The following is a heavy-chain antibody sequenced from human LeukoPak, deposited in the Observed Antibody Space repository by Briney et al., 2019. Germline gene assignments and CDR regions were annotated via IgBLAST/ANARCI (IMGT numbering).Heavy chain of an antibody. CDR3: ARDVVGAPDYYYYYYMDV. CDR2: IKQDGSEK. V-gene: IGHV3-7*01. J-gene: IGHJ6*03. Sequence: GGSLRLSCAASGFTFSSYWMSWVRQAPGKGLEWVANIKQDGSEKYYVDSVKGRFTISRDNAKNSLYLQMNSLRAEDTAVYYCARDVVGAPDYYYYYYMDVWGKGTTVTVSS. CDR1: GFTFSSYW. D-gene: IGHD2-15*01.